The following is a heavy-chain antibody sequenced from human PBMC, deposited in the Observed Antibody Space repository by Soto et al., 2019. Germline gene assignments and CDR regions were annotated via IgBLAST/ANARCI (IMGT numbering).Heavy chain of an antibody. D-gene: IGHD1-26*01. J-gene: IGHJ5*02. CDR2: INPHGGST. CDR1: RDTFTSYY. Sequence: ASVKVSCKAPRDTFTSYYINWVRQAPGQGLEWMGVINPHGGSTAYARKFKGRVTLTRDTSASTVYMEVSSLTSEDTAMYYCARSSGGNFGIIIEGTNWFAPWAQGTLVTV. CDR3: ARSSGGNFGIIIEGTNWFAP. V-gene: IGHV1-46*01.